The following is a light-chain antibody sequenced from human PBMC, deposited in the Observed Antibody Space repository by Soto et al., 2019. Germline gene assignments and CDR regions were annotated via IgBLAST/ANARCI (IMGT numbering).Light chain of an antibody. V-gene: IGKV1-5*01. CDR2: DAS. CDR3: QQYNSYTWT. Sequence: DIQMTQSHSTLSASVGDRVTITCRASQSISSWLAWYQQKPGKAPKLLIYDASSLESGVPSRFSGSGSGTEFTLTISSLQPDDFATYYCQQYNSYTWTCGQGTKGDIK. J-gene: IGKJ1*01. CDR1: QSISSW.